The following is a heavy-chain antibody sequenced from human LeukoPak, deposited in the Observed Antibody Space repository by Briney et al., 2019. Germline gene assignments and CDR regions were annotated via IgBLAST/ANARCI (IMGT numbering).Heavy chain of an antibody. J-gene: IGHJ4*02. CDR3: ARAAEPYCSGGSCFFTEDC. CDR2: INPNTGGT. D-gene: IGHD2-15*01. Sequence: ASLKVSCKASGYTFTGHYLHWVRQAPGQGLEWMGWINPNTGGTNYAQKFKGRVTMTRDTSITTAYMELSSLRSEDTAVYYCARAAEPYCSGGSCFFTEDCWGQGTLVTVSS. CDR1: GYTFTGHY. V-gene: IGHV1-2*02.